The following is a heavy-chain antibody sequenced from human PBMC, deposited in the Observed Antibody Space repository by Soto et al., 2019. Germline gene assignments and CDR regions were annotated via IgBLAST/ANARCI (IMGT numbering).Heavy chain of an antibody. CDR1: GGSISSGDYY. CDR2: IYYSGST. CDR3: AREGNLGRWIQPLDS. Sequence: SDTLSLTCTVSGGSISSGDYYWSWIRQPPGKGLEWIGYIYYSGSTYYNPSLKSRVTISVDTSKNQFSLKLSSVTAADTAVYFCAREGNLGRWIQPLDSWGQGTLVTVS. V-gene: IGHV4-30-4*02. D-gene: IGHD2-2*03. J-gene: IGHJ4*02.